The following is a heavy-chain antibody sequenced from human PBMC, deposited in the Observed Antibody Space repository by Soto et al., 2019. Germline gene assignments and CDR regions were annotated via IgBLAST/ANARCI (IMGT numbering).Heavy chain of an antibody. D-gene: IGHD3-10*01. J-gene: IGHJ4*02. V-gene: IGHV2-5*02. CDR1: GFSLSTSGVG. CDR2: IYWDDDK. CDR3: AHRMPYMVRGVPELYYFDY. Sequence: SGPTLVQPTQTLTLTCTFSGFSLSTSGVGVGWIRQPPGKALEWLALIYWDDDKRYSPSLKSRLTITKDTSKNQVVLTMTNMDPVDTATYYCAHRMPYMVRGVPELYYFDYWGQGTLVTVSS.